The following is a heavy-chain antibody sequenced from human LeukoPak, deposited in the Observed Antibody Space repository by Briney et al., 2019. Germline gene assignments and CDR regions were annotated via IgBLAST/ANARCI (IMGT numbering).Heavy chain of an antibody. D-gene: IGHD3-22*01. J-gene: IGHJ4*02. V-gene: IGHV1-69*05. CDR3: ARDRDYYDSSGIPEYYFDY. CDR1: GGAFSSYA. CDR2: IIPIFGTA. Sequence: ASVKVSCKASGGAFSSYAISWVRQAPGQGLEWMGGIIPIFGTANYEQKFQGRVTITTDESTSTAYMELSSLRSEDTAVYYCARDRDYYDSSGIPEYYFDYWGQGTLVTVSS.